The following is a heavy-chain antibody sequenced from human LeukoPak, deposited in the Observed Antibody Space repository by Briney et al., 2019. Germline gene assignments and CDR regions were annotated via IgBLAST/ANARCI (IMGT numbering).Heavy chain of an antibody. D-gene: IGHD3-22*01. CDR1: GFTFDDYA. CDR3: AKDNYYDSSGYTDY. V-gene: IGHV3-9*01. CDR2: ISWNSGSI. Sequence: GGSLRLSCADSGFTFDDYAMHWVRQAPGKGLEWVSGISWNSGSIGYADSVKGRFTISRDNAKNSLYLQMNSLRAEDTALYYCAKDNYYDSSGYTDYWGQGTLVTVSS. J-gene: IGHJ4*02.